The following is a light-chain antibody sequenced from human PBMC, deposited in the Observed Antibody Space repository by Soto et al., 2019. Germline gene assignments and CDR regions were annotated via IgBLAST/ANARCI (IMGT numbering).Light chain of an antibody. CDR1: QTISVS. Sequence: IQMTQSPSTLSASVGDTVTITCRASQTISVSLAWYRQKPGKAPNLLIYDASTLQEGVPSRFSGSGSGTEFTLSVTRLQPDDFPTYFCQQYDNYSTFGHGTKVDVK. J-gene: IGKJ1*01. CDR2: DAS. V-gene: IGKV1-5*01. CDR3: QQYDNYST.